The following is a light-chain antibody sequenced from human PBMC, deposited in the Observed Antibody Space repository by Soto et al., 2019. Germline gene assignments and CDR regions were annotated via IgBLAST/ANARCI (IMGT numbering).Light chain of an antibody. V-gene: IGKV3-20*01. J-gene: IGKJ1*01. CDR1: QSVSSSY. CDR3: QQYGSSAWT. Sequence: EIVLTQSPGTLSLSPGERATLFCRASQSVSSSYLAWYQQKPGQAPRLLIYGASSRASGVPDRFSGSGSGTDFTLTFSRLEPEDFAVYYCQQYGSSAWTFGQGTKVEI. CDR2: GAS.